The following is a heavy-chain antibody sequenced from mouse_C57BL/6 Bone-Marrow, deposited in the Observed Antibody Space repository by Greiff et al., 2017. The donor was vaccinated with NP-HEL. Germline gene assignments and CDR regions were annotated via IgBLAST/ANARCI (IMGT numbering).Heavy chain of an antibody. J-gene: IGHJ3*01. CDR2: IDPENGDT. CDR1: GFNIKDDY. V-gene: IGHV14-4*01. D-gene: IGHD2-5*01. CDR3: ARRGRYSNYQLAWFAY. Sequence: EVQLQQSGAELVRPGASVKLSCTASGFNIKDDYMHWVKQRPEQGLEWIGWIDPENGDTEYASKFKGKATFTADTSSNTAYMQLSSLTTEDSAIYYCARRGRYSNYQLAWFAYWGQGTLVTVSA.